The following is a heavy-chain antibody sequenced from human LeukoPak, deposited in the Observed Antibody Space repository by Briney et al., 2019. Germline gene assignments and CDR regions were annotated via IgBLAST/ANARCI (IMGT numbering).Heavy chain of an antibody. D-gene: IGHD1-26*01. V-gene: IGHV1-8*03. J-gene: IGHJ4*02. CDR1: GYTFTSYD. CDR3: ARARVGATTRYYFDY. Sequence: ASVKVSCKASGYTFTSYDINWVRQATGQWLEWMGWMNPNSGNTGYAQKFQGRVTITRNTSISTAYMELSSLRSEDTAVYYCARARVGATTRYYFDYWGQGTLVTVSS. CDR2: MNPNSGNT.